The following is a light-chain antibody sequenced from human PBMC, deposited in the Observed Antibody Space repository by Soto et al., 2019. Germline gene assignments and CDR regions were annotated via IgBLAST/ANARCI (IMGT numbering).Light chain of an antibody. J-gene: IGLJ1*01. CDR2: DVS. V-gene: IGLV2-14*01. Sequence: QSVLTQPASVAGSPGLSIAISCTGTSSDVGGYNSVSWYQQHPGKAPKLMIYDVSNRPSGVSNRFSGSKSGNTASLTISGLQAEDGGDYYCSSYTTGCSCVFGTGTKVXVL. CDR1: SSDVGGYNS. CDR3: SSYTTGCSCV.